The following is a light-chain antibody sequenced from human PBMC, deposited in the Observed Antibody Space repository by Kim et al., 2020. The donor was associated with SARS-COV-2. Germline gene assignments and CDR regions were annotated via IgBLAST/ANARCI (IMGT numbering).Light chain of an antibody. CDR2: SKN. CDR3: ATWDDSLNGVV. Sequence: GQTVTISCSGSSSNIGSNTVNWYQQLPETAPKLLIYSKNQRPSGVPDRCSGSKSGTSASLAISGRQSEDEADYYCATWDDSLNGVVFGGGTQLTVL. J-gene: IGLJ2*01. V-gene: IGLV1-44*01. CDR1: SSNIGSNT.